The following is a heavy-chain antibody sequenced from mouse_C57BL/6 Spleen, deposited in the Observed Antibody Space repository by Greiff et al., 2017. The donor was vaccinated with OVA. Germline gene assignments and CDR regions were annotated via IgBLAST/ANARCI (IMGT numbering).Heavy chain of an antibody. Sequence: VQLQQPGAELVRPGSSVKLSCKASGYTFTSYWMHWVKQRPIQGLEWIGNIDPSDSETHYNQKFKDKATLTVDKSSSTAYMQLSSLTSEDSAVYYCARPIYYYGSSGAMDYWGQGTSVTVSS. V-gene: IGHV1-52*01. CDR2: IDPSDSET. J-gene: IGHJ4*01. D-gene: IGHD1-1*01. CDR1: GYTFTSYW. CDR3: ARPIYYYGSSGAMDY.